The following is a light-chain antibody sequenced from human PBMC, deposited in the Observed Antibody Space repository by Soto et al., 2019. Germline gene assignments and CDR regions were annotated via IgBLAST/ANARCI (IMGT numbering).Light chain of an antibody. CDR1: NSNIASNT. Sequence: VLTQPPSASETPGQMVSISCSGSNSNIASNTVNWYQHLPGTAPKLLIYYNNQRPSGVPDRFSGSKSGTSASLAISGLQSEDESDYYCAAWDDTLKRYVFGTGTKVTVL. CDR3: AAWDDTLKRYV. CDR2: YNN. J-gene: IGLJ1*01. V-gene: IGLV1-44*01.